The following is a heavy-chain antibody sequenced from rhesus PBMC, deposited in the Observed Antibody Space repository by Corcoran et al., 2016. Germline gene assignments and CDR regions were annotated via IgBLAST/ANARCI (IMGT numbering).Heavy chain of an antibody. D-gene: IGHD2-15*01. V-gene: IGHV4-127*01. CDR1: GYSISSGYG. CDR3: ARASLEGNYFDY. J-gene: IGHJ4*01. Sequence: QVQLQESGPGLVKPSATLSLTCAVSGYSISSGYGWGWLRPPPGKGLEWIGQIYGGSGSTYYNPSRKSRVTVSKDTSKNQCSLKLSSVTAADTAVYYWARASLEGNYFDYWGQGVLVTVSS. CDR2: IYGGSGST.